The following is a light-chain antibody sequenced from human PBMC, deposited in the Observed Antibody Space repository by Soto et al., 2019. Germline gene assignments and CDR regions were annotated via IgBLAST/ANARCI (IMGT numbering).Light chain of an antibody. CDR2: DAT. J-gene: IGKJ4*01. V-gene: IGKV3-11*01. CDR1: QSVGNY. CDR3: QHYNNWPLT. Sequence: EVVLTQSPATLSLSPGDRATLSCRASQSVGNYLGWYQQKPGQAPRLLIYDATSRATGIPARFSGSGSGTDFTLTISSLEPEDFAVYYCQHYNNWPLTFGGGTKVDI.